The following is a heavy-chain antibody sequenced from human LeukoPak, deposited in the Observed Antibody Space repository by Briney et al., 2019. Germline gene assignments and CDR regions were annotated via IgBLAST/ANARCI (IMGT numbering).Heavy chain of an antibody. CDR3: ARGYIVVVPAANDWFDP. D-gene: IGHD2-2*01. J-gene: IGHJ5*02. Sequence: ASVKVSCKASEYTFTDYYIHWVRQAPGQGLEWMGWINPNSGGTNYAQKFQGRVTMTRDTSISTAYMELSRLRSDDTAVYYCARGYIVVVPAANDWFDPWGQGTLVTVSS. CDR1: EYTFTDYY. V-gene: IGHV1-2*02. CDR2: INPNSGGT.